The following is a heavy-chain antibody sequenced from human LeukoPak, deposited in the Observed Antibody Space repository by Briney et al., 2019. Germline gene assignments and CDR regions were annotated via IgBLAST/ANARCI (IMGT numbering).Heavy chain of an antibody. V-gene: IGHV1-24*01. CDR2: FDPEDGET. D-gene: IGHD7-27*01. CDR3: AKGNRGELTGEFDY. CDR1: GYTLTELS. J-gene: IGHJ4*02. Sequence: ASVKVSCKVSGYTLTELSMHWVRQAPGKGHEWMGGFDPEDGETIYAQKFQGRVTMTEDTSTDTAYMELSSLTSDDTAVYYCAKGNRGELTGEFDYWGQGTLVTVSS.